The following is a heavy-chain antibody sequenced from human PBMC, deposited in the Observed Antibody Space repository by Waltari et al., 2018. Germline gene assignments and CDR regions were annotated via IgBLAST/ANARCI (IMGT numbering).Heavy chain of an antibody. J-gene: IGHJ6*02. CDR3: AREAAAGLYYYYYYGMDV. CDR1: GGSISSGDYY. D-gene: IGHD6-13*01. Sequence: QVQLQESGPGLVKPSQTLSLTCTVSGGSISSGDYYWSWIRQPPGKGLEWIGYIDYRGSTYYNPSLKSRVTISVDTSKNQFSLKLSSVTAADTAVYYCAREAAAGLYYYYYYGMDVWGQGTTVTVSS. CDR2: IDYRGST. V-gene: IGHV4-30-4*08.